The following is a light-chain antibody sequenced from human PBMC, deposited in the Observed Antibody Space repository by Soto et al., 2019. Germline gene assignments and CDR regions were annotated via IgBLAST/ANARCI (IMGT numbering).Light chain of an antibody. Sequence: EIVMTQSPATLSVSPGERATLSCRANQSVSRNLAWYQQKPGQAPRLLIYGASTRATGIPARFSGSGSGTEFTLTISSRQSEAFAVYYCQQYNNWPFTFGPITKVDIK. V-gene: IGKV3D-15*01. CDR1: QSVSRN. CDR3: QQYNNWPFT. CDR2: GAS. J-gene: IGKJ3*01.